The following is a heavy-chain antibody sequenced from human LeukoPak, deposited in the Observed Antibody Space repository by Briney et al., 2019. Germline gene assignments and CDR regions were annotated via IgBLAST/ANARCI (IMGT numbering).Heavy chain of an antibody. J-gene: IGHJ4*02. Sequence: GALRLSCAASGFTFSSCAMSWVRQAPGKGLEWVANIKKDGSDKYYVASVKGRFTISRDNAKNSLYLQMNSLSAEDTAVYYCASLAVVTGGNWGQGTLVTVSS. CDR1: GFTFSSCA. CDR3: ASLAVVTGGN. CDR2: IKKDGSDK. V-gene: IGHV3-7*02. D-gene: IGHD2-21*02.